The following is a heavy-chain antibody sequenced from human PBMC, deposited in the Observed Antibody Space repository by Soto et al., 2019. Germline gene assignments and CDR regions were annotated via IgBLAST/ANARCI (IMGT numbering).Heavy chain of an antibody. D-gene: IGHD6-13*01. CDR2: IYYSGST. Sequence: PSETLSLTCTVSGGSISSGGYYWSWIRQHPGKGLEWIGYIYYSGSTYYNPSLKSRVIISVDTSKNQFSLKLTSVTATDTAMYYCARHSPLAAGGAFEFWGQGMMVTVSS. V-gene: IGHV4-31*03. J-gene: IGHJ3*01. CDR1: GGSISSGGYY. CDR3: ARHSPLAAGGAFEF.